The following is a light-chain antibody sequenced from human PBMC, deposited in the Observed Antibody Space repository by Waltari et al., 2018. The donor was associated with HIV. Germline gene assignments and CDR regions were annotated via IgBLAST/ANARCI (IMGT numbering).Light chain of an antibody. CDR2: TNN. V-gene: IGLV1-47*01. Sequence: QSVLTQPPSASGTPGQRVTISCSGSSPNIGRNYVYWYQQLPGTAPKLLIYTNNQRPSGVPDRFSGSKSGTSASLAISGLRSEDEADYYCAAWDASLSVVFGGGTKLTVL. J-gene: IGLJ2*01. CDR1: SPNIGRNY. CDR3: AAWDASLSVV.